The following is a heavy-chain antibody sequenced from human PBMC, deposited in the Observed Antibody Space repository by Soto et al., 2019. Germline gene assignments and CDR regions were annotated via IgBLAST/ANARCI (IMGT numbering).Heavy chain of an antibody. Sequence: QSQTLSLTCAVYGGSFSGYYWSWIRQPPGKGLEWIGEINHSGSTNYNPSLKSRVTISVDTSKNQFSLKLSSVTAADTAVYYCASGTAYCSSTSCYKYYYGMDVWGQGTTVTVSS. CDR1: GGSFSGYY. V-gene: IGHV4-34*01. CDR2: INHSGST. D-gene: IGHD2-2*02. J-gene: IGHJ6*02. CDR3: ASGTAYCSSTSCYKYYYGMDV.